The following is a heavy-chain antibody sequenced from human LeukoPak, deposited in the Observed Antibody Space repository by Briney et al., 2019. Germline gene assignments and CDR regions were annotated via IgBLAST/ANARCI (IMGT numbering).Heavy chain of an antibody. D-gene: IGHD1-26*01. CDR2: ISYDGSNR. V-gene: IGHV3-30*04. CDR3: ARDGRDLLPKGEYDHYYYMDV. J-gene: IGHJ6*03. Sequence: PGGSLRLSCAASGFTFSSYAMHWVRQAPGKGLEWVTVISYDGSNRYYVDTVKGRFTISRDNSKNTLFLQMNSLRAEDTAVYYCARDGRDLLPKGEYDHYYYMDVWGQGTTVTVSS. CDR1: GFTFSSYA.